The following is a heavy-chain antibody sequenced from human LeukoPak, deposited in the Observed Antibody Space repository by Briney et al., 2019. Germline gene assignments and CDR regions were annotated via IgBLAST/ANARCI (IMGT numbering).Heavy chain of an antibody. CDR2: INHSGRA. CDR3: ARRRISGYSSSSRRSGWFDP. Sequence: PSETLSLTCDVHGGSFRGYSWNWIRQPPGKGLEWIGEINHSGRAKYNPSLKSRVTISVDTSKNQFSLKLSSVTAADTAVYYCARRRISGYSSSSRRSGWFDPWGQGTLVTVSS. V-gene: IGHV4-34*01. CDR1: GGSFRGYS. J-gene: IGHJ5*02. D-gene: IGHD6-13*01.